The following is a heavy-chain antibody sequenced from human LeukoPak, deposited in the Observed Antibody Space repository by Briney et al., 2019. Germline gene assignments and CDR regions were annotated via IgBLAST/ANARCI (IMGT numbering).Heavy chain of an antibody. V-gene: IGHV3-30*02. D-gene: IGHD1-7*01. CDR3: ARGHNWNYWISGY. J-gene: IGHJ4*02. CDR2: IQYDGSNK. CDR1: GFTFDSYG. Sequence: PGGSLRLSCAASGFTFDSYGMHWVRQAPGKGLEWVAFIQYDGSNKYYADSVKGRFTISRDNSKNTLFLQMNSLGAEDTAVYYCARGHNWNYWISGYWGQGTLVTVSS.